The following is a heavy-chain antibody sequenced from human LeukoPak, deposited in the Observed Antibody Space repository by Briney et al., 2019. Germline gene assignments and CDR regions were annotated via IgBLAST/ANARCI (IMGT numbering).Heavy chain of an antibody. CDR2: ISSSSSYI. V-gene: IGHV3-21*01. J-gene: IGHJ3*02. Sequence: GGSLRLSCAASGFTFSSYSMNWVRQAPGKGLEWVSSISSSSSYIYYVETVKGRFTISRDNTRNSLYLQMNSLRAEDTAVYYCARGYSNYGYAFDIWGQGTMVTVSS. CDR3: ARGYSNYGYAFDI. CDR1: GFTFSSYS. D-gene: IGHD4-11*01.